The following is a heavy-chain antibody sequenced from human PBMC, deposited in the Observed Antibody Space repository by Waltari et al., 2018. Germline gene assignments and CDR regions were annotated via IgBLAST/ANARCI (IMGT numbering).Heavy chain of an antibody. J-gene: IGHJ6*02. CDR2: IKTRADGGTA. V-gene: IGHV3-15*07. CDR3: TPPPYYYYYGMDV. CDR1: GFSFSTAG. Sequence: EVQLVESGGGLVKPGGSLRLPCEASGFSFSTAGEDWDRQAPGKGLEWVGRIKTRADGGTADYAAPVRGRFTISRDDSQNTLYLQMNSLKTEDTAVYYCTPPPYYYYYGMDVWGQGTTVTVSS.